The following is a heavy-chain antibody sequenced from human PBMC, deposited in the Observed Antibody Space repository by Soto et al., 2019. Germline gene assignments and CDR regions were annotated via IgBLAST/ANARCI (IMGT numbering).Heavy chain of an antibody. CDR3: ARGRDYYGSGNYYYGMDV. CDR2: IYHSGST. V-gene: IGHV4-30-2*01. J-gene: IGHJ6*02. D-gene: IGHD3-10*01. CDR1: GGSISSGGYS. Sequence: QLQLQESGSGLVKPSQTLSLTCAVSGGSISSGGYSWSWIRQPPGKGLEWIGYIYHSGSTYYNPSLKSRVTISVERSKNQFSLKLSSVTAADTAVYYCARGRDYYGSGNYYYGMDVWGQGTTVTVSS.